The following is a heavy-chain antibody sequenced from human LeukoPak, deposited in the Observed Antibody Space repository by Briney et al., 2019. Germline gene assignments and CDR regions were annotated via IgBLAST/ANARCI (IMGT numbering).Heavy chain of an antibody. CDR2: ISSSGSTI. CDR3: ARDYYDSSGLPWFDP. D-gene: IGHD3-22*01. J-gene: IGHJ5*02. CDR1: GFTFRIYG. V-gene: IGHV3-48*04. Sequence: GGSLRLSCAASGFTFRIYGMSWVRQAPGKGLEWVSYISSSGSTIYYADSVKGRFTISRDNAKNSLYLQMNSLRAEDTAVYYCARDYYDSSGLPWFDPWGQGTLVTVSS.